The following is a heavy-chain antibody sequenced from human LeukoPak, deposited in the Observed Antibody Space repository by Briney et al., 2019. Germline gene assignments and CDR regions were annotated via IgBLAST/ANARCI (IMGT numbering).Heavy chain of an antibody. J-gene: IGHJ4*02. CDR1: GFTFSSYA. D-gene: IGHD5/OR15-5a*01. CDR3: AKSPGSVIFRGDY. V-gene: IGHV3-23*01. CDR2: ISGSGGST. Sequence: GGSLRLSCAASGFTFSSYAMSWVRQAPGKGLEWVSGISGSGGSTYYADSVKGRFTISRDNSKNTLYLQMNSLRTEDTAVYYCAKSPGSVIFRGDYWGQGTLVTVSS.